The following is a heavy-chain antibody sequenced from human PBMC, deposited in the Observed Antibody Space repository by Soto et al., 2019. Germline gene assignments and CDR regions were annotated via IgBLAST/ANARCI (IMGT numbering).Heavy chain of an antibody. Sequence: SETLSLTCTVSGGSISSYYWSWIRQPPGKGLEWIGYIYYSGSTYYNPSLKSRVTISVDTSKNQFSLKLSSVTAADTAVYYCARSISPWGRGTLVTVSS. CDR1: GGSISSYY. CDR3: ARSISP. D-gene: IGHD3-3*01. CDR2: IYYSGST. J-gene: IGHJ5*02. V-gene: IGHV4-59*12.